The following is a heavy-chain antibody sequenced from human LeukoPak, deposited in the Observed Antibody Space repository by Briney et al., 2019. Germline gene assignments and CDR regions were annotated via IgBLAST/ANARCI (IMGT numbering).Heavy chain of an antibody. D-gene: IGHD6-13*01. J-gene: IGHJ4*02. CDR2: INSDVTT. V-gene: IGHV3-23*01. CDR1: GFSFSGFV. CDR3: AVQGSWYNY. Sequence: PGGSLRLSCAASGFSFSGFVMSWVRQAPGKGLEWVSTINSDVTTYYSDSVKGRFTISRDNSKNTVYLQMNSLRAEDTAVYHCAVQGSWYNYWGQETLVTVSS.